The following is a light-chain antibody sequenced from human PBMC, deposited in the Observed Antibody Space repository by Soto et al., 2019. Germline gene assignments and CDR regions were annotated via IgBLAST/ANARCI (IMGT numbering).Light chain of an antibody. J-gene: IGLJ1*01. Sequence: SYELTQPPSVSVSPGQTASITCSGDKLGDKYACWYQQKPGQSPVLVIYQDSKRPSGIPERFSGSNSGNTATLTIRGTQAMDEADYYCQAWDSSPRVFGTGTKLTVL. CDR1: KLGDKY. CDR2: QDS. CDR3: QAWDSSPRV. V-gene: IGLV3-1*01.